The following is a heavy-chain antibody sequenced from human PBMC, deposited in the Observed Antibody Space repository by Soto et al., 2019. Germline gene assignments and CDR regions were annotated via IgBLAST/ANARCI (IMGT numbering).Heavy chain of an antibody. D-gene: IGHD5-18*01. J-gene: IGHJ3*02. CDR3: AGSGSKYGANAFEI. V-gene: IGHV4-39*01. CDR2: MYYSGST. CDR1: GGSITSTSYY. Sequence: SETLSLTCTVSGGSITSTSYYWGWIRQPPGKGLEWIGSMYYSGSTYYNPSLKSRLTMSVDTSKKQFSLKLRSVTAADTAVYYCAGSGSKYGANAFEIWDQGTMVTVSS.